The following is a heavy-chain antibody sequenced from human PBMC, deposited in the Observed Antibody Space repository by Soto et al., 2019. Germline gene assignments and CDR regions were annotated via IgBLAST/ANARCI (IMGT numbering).Heavy chain of an antibody. J-gene: IGHJ5*02. CDR3: ARGGSIAPDNWFDP. CDR2: IIPIFGTA. Sequence: GASVKVSCKASGGTFSSYAISWVRQAPGQGLEWMGGIIPIFGTANYAQKFQGRVTITADESTSTAYMELSSLRSEDTAVYYCARGGSIAPDNWFDPWGQGTLVTSPQ. CDR1: GGTFSSYA. V-gene: IGHV1-69*13. D-gene: IGHD6-6*01.